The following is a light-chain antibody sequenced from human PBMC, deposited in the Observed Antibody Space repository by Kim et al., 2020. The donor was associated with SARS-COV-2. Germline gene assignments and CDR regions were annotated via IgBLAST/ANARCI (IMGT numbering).Light chain of an antibody. CDR2: EDN. J-gene: IGLJ1*01. V-gene: IGLV6-57*04. CDR3: LSYDTTNPLYV. CDR1: SGSIASSY. Sequence: NFMLTQPHSVSGSPGKTVTISCTRSSGSIASSYVQWYQQRPGSAPTSVIYEDNQRPSGFPDRFSGSIDSSSNSASLTISGLQTEDEAYYYCLSYDTTNPLYVFGTGTKVTVL.